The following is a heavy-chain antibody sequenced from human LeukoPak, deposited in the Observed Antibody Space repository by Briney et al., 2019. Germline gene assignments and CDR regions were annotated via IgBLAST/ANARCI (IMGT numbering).Heavy chain of an antibody. CDR2: INTDGSST. CDR1: GFTFNNYW. J-gene: IGHJ5*02. D-gene: IGHD3-10*01. Sequence: GGSLRLSCAASGFTFNNYWMHWVRQAPGKGLLWVSRINTDGSSTSYADSVKGRFTITRDNAKNTLYLQMNSLTIEDTAVYYCAAPGNRASGPFDLWGQGTLVTVSS. V-gene: IGHV3-74*01. CDR3: AAPGNRASGPFDL.